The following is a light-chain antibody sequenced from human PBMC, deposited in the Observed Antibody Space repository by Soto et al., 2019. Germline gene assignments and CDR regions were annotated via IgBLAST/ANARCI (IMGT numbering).Light chain of an antibody. J-gene: IGKJ2*01. Sequence: ETVLTQSPGTVSLSPGERATLSCRTSQSVNSNYLAWYQQKPGQAPRLLIYGVFNRATGIPDRFSGSGSGTDFTLTISGLEHEDSAVYYCQPYDGSPRTFGQGTKQEIK. CDR1: QSVNSNY. V-gene: IGKV3-20*01. CDR3: QPYDGSPRT. CDR2: GVF.